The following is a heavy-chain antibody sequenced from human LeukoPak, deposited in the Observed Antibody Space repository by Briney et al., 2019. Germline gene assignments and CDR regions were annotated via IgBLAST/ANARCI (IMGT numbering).Heavy chain of an antibody. CDR1: GGSFSGYY. J-gene: IGHJ6*03. CDR3: ARGPGMSYYYYYMDV. Sequence: PSETLSLTCAVYGGSFSGYYWSWIRQPPGKGLEWIGEINHSGSTNYNPSLKSRVTISVDTSKNQFSLKLSSVPAADTAVYYCARGPGMSYYYYYMDVWGKGTTVTVSS. CDR2: INHSGST. V-gene: IGHV4-34*01. D-gene: IGHD1-26*01.